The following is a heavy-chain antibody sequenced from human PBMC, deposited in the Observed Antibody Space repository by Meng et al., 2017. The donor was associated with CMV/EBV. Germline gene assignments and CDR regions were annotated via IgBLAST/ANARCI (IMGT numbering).Heavy chain of an antibody. Sequence: GSFSGYYWSWIRQPPGKGPEWIGEINHSGSTNYNPSLKSRVTISVDTSKNQFSLKLSSVTAADTAVYYCARSSPLRFLEFLPPFRPNWGQGTLVTVSS. CDR3: ARSSPLRFLEFLPPFRPN. V-gene: IGHV4-34*01. D-gene: IGHD3-3*01. CDR1: GSFSGYY. CDR2: INHSGST. J-gene: IGHJ4*02.